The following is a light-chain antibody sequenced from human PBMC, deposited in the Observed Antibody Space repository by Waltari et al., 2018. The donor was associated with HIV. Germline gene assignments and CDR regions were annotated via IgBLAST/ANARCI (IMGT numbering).Light chain of an antibody. CDR1: HIFSNY. J-gene: IGKJ1*01. CDR2: GAS. CDR3: QQSYSIPWT. V-gene: IGKV1-39*01. Sequence: DIQMTQSPASLSASVGDSVPITCPASHIFSNYLDWYQVKPGKAPKLLIYGASSLQSGIPERFSGSESGTDFTLTVSSLQAEDFAIYFCQQSYSIPWTFGQGTKVEMK.